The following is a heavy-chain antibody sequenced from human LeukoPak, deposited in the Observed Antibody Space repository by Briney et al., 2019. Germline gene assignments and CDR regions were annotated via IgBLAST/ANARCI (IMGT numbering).Heavy chain of an antibody. J-gene: IGHJ6*02. D-gene: IGHD3-10*01. CDR1: GYTFTSYG. Sequence: GASVKVSCKASGYTFTSYGISWVRQAPGQGLEWMGWISAYNGNTNYAQKLQGRVTMTTDTSTSTAYMELRSLRSDDTAVYYCARDMRGVTYYYYYGMDVWGQGTTVSVSS. CDR2: ISAYNGNT. V-gene: IGHV1-18*01. CDR3: ARDMRGVTYYYYYGMDV.